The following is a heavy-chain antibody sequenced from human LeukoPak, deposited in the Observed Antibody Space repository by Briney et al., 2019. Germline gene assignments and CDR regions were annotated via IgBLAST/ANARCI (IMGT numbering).Heavy chain of an antibody. D-gene: IGHD6-19*01. CDR3: ARNGQWLDGYYFDY. CDR1: GFTVSSNY. J-gene: IGHJ4*02. CDR2: IYSGGST. V-gene: IGHV3-53*01. Sequence: GGSLRLSCAASGFTVSSNYMSWVRQAPGKGLEWVSVIYSGGSTYYADSVKGRFTISRDNSENTLYLQMNSLRAEDTAVYYCARNGQWLDGYYFDYWGQGTLVTVSS.